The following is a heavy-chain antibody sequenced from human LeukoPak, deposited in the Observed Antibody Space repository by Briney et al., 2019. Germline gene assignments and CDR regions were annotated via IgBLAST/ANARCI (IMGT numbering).Heavy chain of an antibody. J-gene: IGHJ4*02. CDR1: RFTFSGSA. D-gene: IGHD5-18*01. CDR3: TSPTAMVID. Sequence: GGSLKLSCAASRFTFSGSAMHWVRQASGKGLEWVGRIRSKANSYATAYAASVKGRFTISRDDSKNTAYLQMNSLKTEDTAVYYCTSPTAMVIDWGQGTLVTVSS. V-gene: IGHV3-73*01. CDR2: IRSKANSYAT.